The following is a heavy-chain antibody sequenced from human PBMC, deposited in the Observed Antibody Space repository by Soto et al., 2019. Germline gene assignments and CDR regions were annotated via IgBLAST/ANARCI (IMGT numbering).Heavy chain of an antibody. CDR3: ARTVSDCSSTSCYTFYYYGMDV. D-gene: IGHD2-2*02. J-gene: IGHJ6*02. Sequence: APVKVSCKASGYTFTGYYMDWVRQAPGQGLERMGWINPNSGGTNYAQKFQGRVTMTRDTSISTAYMELSRLRSDDTAVYYCARTVSDCSSTSCYTFYYYGMDVWGQGTTVTVSS. CDR1: GYTFTGYY. CDR2: INPNSGGT. V-gene: IGHV1-2*02.